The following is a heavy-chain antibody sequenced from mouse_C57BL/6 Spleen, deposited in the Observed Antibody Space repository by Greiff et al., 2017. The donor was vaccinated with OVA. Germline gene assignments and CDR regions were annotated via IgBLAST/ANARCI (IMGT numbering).Heavy chain of an antibody. V-gene: IGHV1-31*01. J-gene: IGHJ3*01. D-gene: IGHD1-1*01. Sequence: EVQLQESGPELVKPGASVKISCKASGYSFTGYYMHWVKQSHGNILDWIGYIYPYNGVSSYNQKFKGKATLTVDKSSSTAYMELRSLTSEDSAVYYCARHYYGSSYGGFAYWGQGTLVTVSA. CDR2: IYPYNGVS. CDR1: GYSFTGYY. CDR3: ARHYYGSSYGGFAY.